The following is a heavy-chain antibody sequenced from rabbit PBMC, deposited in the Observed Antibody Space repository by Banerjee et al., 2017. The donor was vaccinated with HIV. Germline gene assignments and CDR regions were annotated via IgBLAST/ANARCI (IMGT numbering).Heavy chain of an antibody. Sequence: QEQLVESGGGLVKPGASLTLTCKASGFSFSNKYVMCWVRQAPGKGLEWIACINTSTNSTWYANWVNGRFTISSSTSLNSVDLKMTSLTAADTATYFCARETYDGSDLWGPGTLVTVS. CDR1: GFSFSNKYV. J-gene: IGHJ4*01. D-gene: IGHD4-2*01. V-gene: IGHV1S43*01. CDR2: INTSTNST. CDR3: ARETYDGSDL.